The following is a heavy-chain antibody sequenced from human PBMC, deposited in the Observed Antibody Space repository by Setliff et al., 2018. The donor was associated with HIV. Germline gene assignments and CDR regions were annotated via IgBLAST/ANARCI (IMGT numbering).Heavy chain of an antibody. CDR3: GRLSETAMDSFDS. J-gene: IGHJ4*02. Sequence: SETLSLTCSVSGGSVNSYHWSWIRQPPGKGLEWIGYIYKSGTTNYSPSLKSRITISAGPSKNQFSLKLTSVTAADTAVYYCGRLSETAMDSFDSWGQGILVTVSS. CDR2: IYKSGTT. V-gene: IGHV4-59*08. CDR1: GGSVNSYH. D-gene: IGHD2-21*02.